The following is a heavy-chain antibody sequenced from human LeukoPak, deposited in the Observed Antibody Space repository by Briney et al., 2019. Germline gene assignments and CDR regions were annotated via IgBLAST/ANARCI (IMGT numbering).Heavy chain of an antibody. D-gene: IGHD2-21*01. J-gene: IGHJ4*02. CDR2: ITPDGRST. CDR1: GFTFSSYW. Sequence: GGSLRLSCAVSGFTFSSYWMHWVRQAPGKGLVWVSRITPDGRSTSHADSVKGRFTISRDNARNTLYLQMNSLRAEDTAVYYCARGPLSGGAIQFDYWGQGTLVTVSS. V-gene: IGHV3-74*01. CDR3: ARGPLSGGAIQFDY.